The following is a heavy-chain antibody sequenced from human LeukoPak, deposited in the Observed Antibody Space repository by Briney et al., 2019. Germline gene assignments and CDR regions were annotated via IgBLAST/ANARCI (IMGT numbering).Heavy chain of an antibody. D-gene: IGHD6-6*01. CDR3: ARDRIAAVPYNWFDP. V-gene: IGHV1-2*02. Sequence: ASVKVSCKASGYTFTGYYMHWVRQAPGQGLEWMGWINPNSGGTNYAQKFQGRVTMTRDTSISTAYMELSRLRSDDTAVYYCARDRIAAVPYNWFDPWGQGNLATVSS. CDR1: GYTFTGYY. J-gene: IGHJ5*02. CDR2: INPNSGGT.